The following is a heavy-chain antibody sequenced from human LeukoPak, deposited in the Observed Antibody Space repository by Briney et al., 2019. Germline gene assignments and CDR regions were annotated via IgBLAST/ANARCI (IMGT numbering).Heavy chain of an antibody. J-gene: IGHJ4*02. V-gene: IGHV4-61*02. Sequence: SETLSLTCTVSGNSISSGDNYWSWIRQPAGKGLEWIGRIYTSGSTNYNPSLKSRVTISLDTSKNQFSLKLSSVTAADTAVYYCARNTYYYDSSGYSLDYWGQGTLVTVSS. CDR2: IYTSGST. CDR1: GNSISSGDNY. CDR3: ARNTYYYDSSGYSLDY. D-gene: IGHD3-22*01.